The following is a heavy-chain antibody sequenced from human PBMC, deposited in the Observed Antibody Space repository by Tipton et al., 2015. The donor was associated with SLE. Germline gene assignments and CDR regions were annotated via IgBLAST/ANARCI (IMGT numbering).Heavy chain of an antibody. CDR1: GGSISSYY. J-gene: IGHJ6*03. D-gene: IGHD3-22*01. CDR3: GGGNYFDYYMDV. Sequence: LRLSCTVSGGSISSYYWTWIRQPPGKGLEWIGYIYSSGSTTYTPSLKSRIAISVDTSTMQFSLRLTSVTAADTAVYYCGGGNYFDYYMDVWGKGTTVTVSS. CDR2: IYSSGST. V-gene: IGHV4-4*08.